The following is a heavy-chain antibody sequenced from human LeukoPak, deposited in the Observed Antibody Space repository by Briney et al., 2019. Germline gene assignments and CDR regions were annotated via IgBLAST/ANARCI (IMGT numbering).Heavy chain of an antibody. Sequence: GGSLRLSYAASGFTFSSYAMSWVRQAPGKGLEWVSAISGSGGSTYYADSVKGRFTISRDNSKNTLYLQMNSLRAEDTAVYYCASLIAARMPFDYWGQGTLVTVSS. V-gene: IGHV3-23*01. J-gene: IGHJ4*02. CDR3: ASLIAARMPFDY. CDR1: GFTFSSYA. D-gene: IGHD6-6*01. CDR2: ISGSGGST.